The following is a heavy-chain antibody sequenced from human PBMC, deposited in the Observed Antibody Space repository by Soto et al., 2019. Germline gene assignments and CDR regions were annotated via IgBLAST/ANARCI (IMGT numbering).Heavy chain of an antibody. CDR3: ARRLFLHYYYGMDV. CDR1: GYTFTSYA. V-gene: IGHV1-3*01. J-gene: IGHJ6*02. D-gene: IGHD3-22*01. CDR2: INAGNGNT. Sequence: ASVKVSCKASGYTFTSYAMHWVRQAPGQRLEWMGWINAGNGNTKYSQKFQGRVTITRDTSASTAYMELSNLRSEDTAVYYCARRLFLHYYYGMDVWGQGTTVTVS.